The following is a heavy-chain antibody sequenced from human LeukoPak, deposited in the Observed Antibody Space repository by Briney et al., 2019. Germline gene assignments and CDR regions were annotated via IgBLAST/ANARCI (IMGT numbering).Heavy chain of an antibody. CDR1: GGSISSGGYY. CDR3: ARGPTVVAVAGTGSDY. CDR2: IYHSGST. D-gene: IGHD6-19*01. J-gene: IGHJ4*02. Sequence: SQTLSLTCTVSGGSISSGGYYWSWIRQPPGKGLEWIGYIYHSGSTYYNPSLKSRVTISVDRSKNQFSLKLSSVTAADTAVYYCARGPTVVAVAGTGSDYWGQGTLVTVSS. V-gene: IGHV4-30-2*01.